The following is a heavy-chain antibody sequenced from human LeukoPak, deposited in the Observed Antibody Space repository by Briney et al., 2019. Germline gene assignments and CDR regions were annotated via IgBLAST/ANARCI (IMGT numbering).Heavy chain of an antibody. Sequence: PSETLSLTCTVSGYSINSGYFWGWIRQPPGKGLEWIGNIYHNENTYYNPSLKSRVTISVDTSKNQFSLKLSSVTAADTAVYYYARASSYYYDGSGYYYYFDYWGQGTLVTVSS. D-gene: IGHD3-22*01. CDR2: IYHNENT. V-gene: IGHV4-38-2*02. CDR1: GYSINSGYF. J-gene: IGHJ4*02. CDR3: ARASSYYYDGSGYYYYFDY.